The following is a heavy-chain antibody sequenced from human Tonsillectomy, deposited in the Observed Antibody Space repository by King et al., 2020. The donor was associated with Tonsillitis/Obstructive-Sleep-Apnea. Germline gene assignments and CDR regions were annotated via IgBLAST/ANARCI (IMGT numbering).Heavy chain of an antibody. D-gene: IGHD6-13*01. Sequence: QLVQSGAEVKKPGSSVKVSCKASGDTFRSYAFSWMRQAPGQGPEWMGRIIPVLGIANYAQKFQGRVTMNADKSTTTAYMELSRLTSEDTAVYYCTRERAAATGFFDYWGQGTLVTVSS. J-gene: IGHJ4*02. V-gene: IGHV1-69*09. CDR1: GDTFRSYA. CDR3: TRERAAATGFFDY. CDR2: IIPVLGIA.